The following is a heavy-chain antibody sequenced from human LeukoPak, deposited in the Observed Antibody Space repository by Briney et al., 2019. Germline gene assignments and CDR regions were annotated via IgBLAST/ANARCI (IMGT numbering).Heavy chain of an antibody. CDR1: GFTLSSHA. CDR2: ISHDGNIK. Sequence: GGSLRLSCAASGFTLSSHAIHWVRQAPGKGLEWVALISHDGNIKYYADSVKGRFTISRDNSKNTLSLQMNSLRPEDMAVYYCTLYNFWGQGTLVTVSS. J-gene: IGHJ4*02. CDR3: TLYNF. D-gene: IGHD3/OR15-3a*01. V-gene: IGHV3-30*04.